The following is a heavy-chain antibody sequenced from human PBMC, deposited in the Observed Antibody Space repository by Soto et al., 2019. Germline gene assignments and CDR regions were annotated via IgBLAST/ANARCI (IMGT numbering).Heavy chain of an antibody. J-gene: IGHJ4*02. D-gene: IGHD1-26*01. CDR2: IYYSGST. CDR3: ARRWGPTFDF. Sequence: RIRQPPRKGLEWIGYIYYSGSTNYNPSLKSRVTISVDTSKNQFSLKPSSVTAADTAVYYCARRWGPTFDFWGQGTLVTVSS. V-gene: IGHV4-59*01.